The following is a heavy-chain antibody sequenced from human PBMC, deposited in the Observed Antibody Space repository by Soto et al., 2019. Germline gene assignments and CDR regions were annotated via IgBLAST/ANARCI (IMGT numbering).Heavy chain of an antibody. Sequence: QVQLVQSGAEVKKPGSSVKVSCKASGGTFSSYAISWVRQAPGQGLEWMGGIIPIFGTANYAQKFQGRVTITADESTSTAYMELSSLRSEDTAVYYCARDLLHYYDSSGFYYYYGMDFWGQGTTVTVSS. V-gene: IGHV1-69*01. CDR3: ARDLLHYYDSSGFYYYYGMDF. CDR1: GGTFSSYA. J-gene: IGHJ6*02. CDR2: IIPIFGTA. D-gene: IGHD3-22*01.